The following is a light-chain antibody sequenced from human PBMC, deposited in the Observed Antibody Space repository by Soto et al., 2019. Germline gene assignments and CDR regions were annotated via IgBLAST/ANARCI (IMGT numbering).Light chain of an antibody. V-gene: IGKV1-33*01. CDR2: DAS. CDR3: QQYDNVPYT. CDR1: QAISDY. J-gene: IGKJ2*01. Sequence: DIQMTQSPSSLSASVGDRVTFTCQASQAISDYLNWYQQKPGKAPDLLIYDASNLETGVPSRFSGSGSGTHFTFTITGLQPEDIATYYCQQYDNVPYTFGQGTKLEIK.